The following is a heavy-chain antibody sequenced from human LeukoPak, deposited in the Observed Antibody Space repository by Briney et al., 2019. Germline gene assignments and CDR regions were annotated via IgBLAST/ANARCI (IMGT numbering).Heavy chain of an antibody. V-gene: IGHV3-7*01. D-gene: IGHD2-2*01. CDR1: GFTSNNYW. CDR2: IKRDGSEK. Sequence: TGGSLRLSCVVSGFTSNNYWMSWVRQAPGKGLEWVANIKRDGSEKNYVDSVKGRFTISRDNDKHSLYLQMNSLRAEDTAVYYCVREDDVKVPAHRGDWFDPWGQGTLVTVSS. CDR3: VREDDVKVPAHRGDWFDP. J-gene: IGHJ5*02.